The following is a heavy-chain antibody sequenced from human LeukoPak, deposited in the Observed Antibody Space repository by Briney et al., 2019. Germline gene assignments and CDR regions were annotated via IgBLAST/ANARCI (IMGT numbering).Heavy chain of an antibody. Sequence: GGPLRLSCAASGFTFSSYSMNWVRQAPGKGLEWVSSISSSSSYIYYADSVKGRFTISRDNAKNSLYLQMNSLRAEDTAVYYCARVSFGVVIPDPSDYWGQGTLVTVSS. V-gene: IGHV3-21*01. CDR2: ISSSSSYI. D-gene: IGHD3-3*01. CDR1: GFTFSSYS. CDR3: ARVSFGVVIPDPSDY. J-gene: IGHJ4*02.